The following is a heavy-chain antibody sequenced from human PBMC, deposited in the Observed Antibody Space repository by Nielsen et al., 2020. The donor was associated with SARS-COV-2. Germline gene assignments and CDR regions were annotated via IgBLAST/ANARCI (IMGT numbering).Heavy chain of an antibody. Sequence: SETLSLTCTVSGGSISSYYWRWIRQPPGKGLEWIGYIYYSGSTNYNPSLKSRVTISVDTSKNQFSLKLSSVTAADTAVYYCARVGVAMIVAYWGQGTLVTVSS. V-gene: IGHV4-59*01. CDR2: IYYSGST. CDR1: GGSISSYY. J-gene: IGHJ4*02. CDR3: ARVGVAMIVAY. D-gene: IGHD3-22*01.